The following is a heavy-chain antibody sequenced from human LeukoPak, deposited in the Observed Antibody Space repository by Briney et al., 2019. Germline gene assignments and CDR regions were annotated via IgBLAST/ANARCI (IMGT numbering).Heavy chain of an antibody. V-gene: IGHV4-34*01. J-gene: IGHJ6*02. D-gene: IGHD3-10*01. CDR1: GGYFSGYY. CDR2: INHSGSP. CDR3: ARLPNLYGSGSSSYYYNGMDV. Sequence: PSETLSLTCSVYGGYFSGYYWSWIREPPGKGLEWIGEINHSGSPNYNPSLNRRVTISEGTSKNQFSLKLSSVTAADTAVYYCARLPNLYGSGSSSYYYNGMDVWGQGTTVTVSS.